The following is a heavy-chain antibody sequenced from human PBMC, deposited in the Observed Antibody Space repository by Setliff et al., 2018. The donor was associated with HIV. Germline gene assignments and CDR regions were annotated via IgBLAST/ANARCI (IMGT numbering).Heavy chain of an antibody. CDR2: IKRKTNNYAT. CDR3: TRLGPSDYCGGGNCYYDY. V-gene: IGHV3-73*01. D-gene: IGHD2-15*01. J-gene: IGHJ4*02. Sequence: GGSLRLSCAASGFTFSGSAMHWVRQASGKGLEWVGRIKRKTNNYATAYAASVKGRFTISRDDSKKTAYLQMISLKTEDTAVYFCTRLGPSDYCGGGNCYYDYWGQGTLVTVS. CDR1: GFTFSGSA.